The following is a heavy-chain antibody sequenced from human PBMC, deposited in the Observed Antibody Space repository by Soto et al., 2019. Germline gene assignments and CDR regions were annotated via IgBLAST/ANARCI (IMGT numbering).Heavy chain of an antibody. J-gene: IGHJ4*02. CDR1: GFSFSSYG. V-gene: IGHV3-23*01. CDR2: ISAGGAAT. Sequence: PGGSLRLSCAASGFSFSSYGMSWVRQAPGKGLEWVSAISAGGAATYYADSVKGRFTISRDDFKNTFYLQMNSLRAEDTAVYYCAKDRAAVRGPTYFDYWGQGTLVTVSS. CDR3: AKDRAAVRGPTYFDY. D-gene: IGHD3-10*01.